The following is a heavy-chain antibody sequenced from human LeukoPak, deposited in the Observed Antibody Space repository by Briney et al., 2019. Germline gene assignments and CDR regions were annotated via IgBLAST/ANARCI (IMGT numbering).Heavy chain of an antibody. V-gene: IGHV3-9*01. D-gene: IGHD3-10*01. J-gene: IGHJ6*02. CDR1: GATIDDYA. Sequence: PGRSLRLTCAASGATIDDYAMHWVRQAPGQGLEWVAGISWNSRTIGYADSVKGRFTISRDNAKNSLYLQMNGLRHEDTALYYCAKDMGLYGSGTLYDKRQHTYSYYSGMDVWGQGTTVTVSS. CDR2: ISWNSRTI. CDR3: AKDMGLYGSGTLYDKRQHTYSYYSGMDV.